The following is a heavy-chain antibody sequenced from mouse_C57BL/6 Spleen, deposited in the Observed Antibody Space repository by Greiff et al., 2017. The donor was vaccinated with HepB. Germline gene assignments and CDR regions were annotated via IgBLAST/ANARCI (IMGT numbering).Heavy chain of an antibody. CDR2: ISSGGSYT. CDR3: ARHGVITTVVAFDY. D-gene: IGHD1-1*01. J-gene: IGHJ2*01. V-gene: IGHV5-6*01. Sequence: VQLKESGGDLVKPGGSLKLSCAASGFTFSSYGMSWVRQTPDKRLEWVATISSGGSYTYYPDSVKGRFTISRDNAKNTLYLQMSSLKSEDTAMYYCARHGVITTVVAFDYWGQGTTLTVSS. CDR1: GFTFSSYG.